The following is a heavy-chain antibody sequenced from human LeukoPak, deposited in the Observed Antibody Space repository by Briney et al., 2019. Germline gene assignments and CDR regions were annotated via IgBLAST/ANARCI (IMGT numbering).Heavy chain of an antibody. CDR2: ISGSGGST. V-gene: IGHV3-23*01. CDR1: GFTFSSYA. Sequence: GGSLRLSCAASGFTFSSYAMSWVRQAPGKGLEWVSAISGSGGSTYYADSVKGRFTISRDNSKNTLYLQMNSLRAEDTAVYYCAIDLNLDSGYFATNLDYSGEGTLVTVSS. D-gene: IGHD3-22*01. CDR3: AIDLNLDSGYFATNLDY. J-gene: IGHJ4*02.